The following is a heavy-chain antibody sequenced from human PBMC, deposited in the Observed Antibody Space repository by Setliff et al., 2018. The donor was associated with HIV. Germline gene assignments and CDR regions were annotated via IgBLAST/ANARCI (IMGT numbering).Heavy chain of an antibody. Sequence: SETLSLTCTVSGDSLSSSSYYWGWIRQTPGKGLEWIGNIYYTGFADYNPSLKSRVTISLDTSKTHFFLNLTSVTDADTAVYFCTREGRGDPAMATTRIDYWGQGKLVTVSS. V-gene: IGHV4-39*02. CDR3: TREGRGDPAMATTRIDY. D-gene: IGHD1-1*01. CDR1: GDSLSSSSYY. CDR2: IYYTGFA. J-gene: IGHJ4*02.